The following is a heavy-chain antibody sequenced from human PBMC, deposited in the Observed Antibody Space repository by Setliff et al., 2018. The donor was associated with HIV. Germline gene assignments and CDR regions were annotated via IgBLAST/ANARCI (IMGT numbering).Heavy chain of an antibody. V-gene: IGHV4-30-4*08. CDR1: GGSISGGDYF. D-gene: IGHD6-19*01. CDR3: VRVPQWLVQEGRVYHFDY. CDR2: IYYRGSA. Sequence: PSETLSLTCTASGGSISGGDYFLGGIRQAPGKGLGGIGCIYYRGSAYYNPSLQSRVTISVDTSKNQVSLKLNSMTAADTAVYFCVRVPQWLVQEGRVYHFDYWGQGALVTVSS. J-gene: IGHJ4*02.